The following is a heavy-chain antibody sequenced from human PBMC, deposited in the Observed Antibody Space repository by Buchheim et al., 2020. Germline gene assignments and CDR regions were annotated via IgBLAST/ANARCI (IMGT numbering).Heavy chain of an antibody. CDR1: GFTFSSYA. Sequence: QVQLVESGGGVVQPGRSLRLSCAASGFTFSSYAMHWVRQAPGKGLEWVAVISYDGSNKYYADSVKGRFTISRDNSKNTLYLQMNSLRAEDTAVYYCARGPDFWSGYFIYWGQGTL. CDR3: ARGPDFWSGYFIY. CDR2: ISYDGSNK. D-gene: IGHD3-3*01. V-gene: IGHV3-30-3*01. J-gene: IGHJ4*02.